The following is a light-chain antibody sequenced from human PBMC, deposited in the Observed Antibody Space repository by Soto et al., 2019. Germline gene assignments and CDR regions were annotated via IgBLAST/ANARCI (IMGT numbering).Light chain of an antibody. J-gene: IGKJ5*01. CDR2: KAS. CDR1: QSISSW. CDR3: QQYNSYPIT. V-gene: IGKV1-5*03. Sequence: DIQMTQSPSTLSASVGDRVTITCRASQSISSWLAWYQQKPGKAPKSLIYKASSLESGVPSRFSGGGSGTDFTLTISSLQPDDFATYYCQQYNSYPITFSQGTRLEIK.